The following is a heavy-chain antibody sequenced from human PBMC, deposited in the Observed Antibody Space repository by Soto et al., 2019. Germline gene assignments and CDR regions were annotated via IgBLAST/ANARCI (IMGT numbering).Heavy chain of an antibody. D-gene: IGHD1-1*01. CDR2: ISDRGDNT. CDR1: GFTFRSYA. J-gene: IGHJ4*02. V-gene: IGHV3-23*01. CDR3: AQDRLWCGRTTEDS. Sequence: EVQLLESGGGLVQPGGSLRLSCAASGFTFRSYAMSWARQAPGKGLEWVSGISDRGDNTYYADSVKGRSTISRDNSKKTLYLPMHSLSAEEPAIYSWAQDRLWCGRTTEDSWGQGVLVTVPS.